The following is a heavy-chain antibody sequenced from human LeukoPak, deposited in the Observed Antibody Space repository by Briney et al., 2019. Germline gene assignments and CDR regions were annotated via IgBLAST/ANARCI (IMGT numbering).Heavy chain of an antibody. CDR1: GDTFTGYY. J-gene: IGHJ4*02. CDR3: ARGSARFLESFDY. V-gene: IGHV1-2*02. Sequence: ASVKVSCKASGDTFTGYYMHWVRQAPGQGLEWMGWINPNSGGTNYAQKFQGRVTMTRDTSISTAYMELSRLRSDDTAVYYCARGSARFLESFDYWGQGTLVTVSS. CDR2: INPNSGGT. D-gene: IGHD3-3*01.